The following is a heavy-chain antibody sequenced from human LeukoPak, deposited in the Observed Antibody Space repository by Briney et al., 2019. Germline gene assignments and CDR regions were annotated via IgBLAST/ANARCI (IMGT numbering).Heavy chain of an antibody. V-gene: IGHV3-48*01. Sequence: GGSLRPSCAASGFTFSSYSMNWVRQAPGKGLQWVSYISSSSSTIYYADSVRGRFTISRDNAKSTLYLQMNSLRAEDTAVYYCARDRYFGTSGYHTIDSWGQGTLVTVAS. CDR1: GFTFSSYS. CDR2: ISSSSSTI. CDR3: ARDRYFGTSGYHTIDS. J-gene: IGHJ4*02. D-gene: IGHD3-22*01.